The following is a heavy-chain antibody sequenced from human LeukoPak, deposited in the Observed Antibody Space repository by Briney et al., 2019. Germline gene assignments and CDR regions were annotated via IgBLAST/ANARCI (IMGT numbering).Heavy chain of an antibody. CDR1: GGSFSGYY. D-gene: IGHD3-22*01. J-gene: IGHJ4*02. Sequence: SSETLSLTCAVYGGSFSGYYWSWIRQPPGKGLEWIGYIYYSGSTNYNPSLKSRVTISVDTSKNQFSLKLSSVTAADTAVYYCARVYSSGYYYLDYWGQGTLVTVSS. V-gene: IGHV4-59*01. CDR3: ARVYSSGYYYLDY. CDR2: IYYSGST.